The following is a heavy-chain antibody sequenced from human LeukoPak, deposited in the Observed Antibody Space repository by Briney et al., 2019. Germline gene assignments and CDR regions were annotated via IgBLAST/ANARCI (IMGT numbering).Heavy chain of an antibody. D-gene: IGHD5-12*01. CDR2: ISYDGSNK. Sequence: GGFLRLSCAASGFTFSSYAMHWVRQAPGKGLEWVAVISYDGSNKYYADSVKGRFTISRDNSKNTLYLQMNSLRAEDTAVYYCARGGYSGYDPLNWFDPWGQGTLVTVSS. CDR1: GFTFSSYA. V-gene: IGHV3-30-3*01. J-gene: IGHJ5*02. CDR3: ARGGYSGYDPLNWFDP.